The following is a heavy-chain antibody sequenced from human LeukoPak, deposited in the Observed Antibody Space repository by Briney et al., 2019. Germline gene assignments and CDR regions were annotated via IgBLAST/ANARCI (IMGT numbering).Heavy chain of an antibody. Sequence: SETLSLTCTVSGGSISSYYWSWIRQPPGKGLEWIGYIYYSGSTNYNPSLKSRVTISVDTSKNQFSLKLSSVTAADTAVYYCARGDIVGATYDYWGQGTLATVSS. CDR1: GGSISSYY. CDR3: ARGDIVGATYDY. J-gene: IGHJ4*02. CDR2: IYYSGST. D-gene: IGHD1-26*01. V-gene: IGHV4-59*01.